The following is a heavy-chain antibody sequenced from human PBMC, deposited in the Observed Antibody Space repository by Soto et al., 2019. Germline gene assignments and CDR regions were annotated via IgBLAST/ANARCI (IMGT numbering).Heavy chain of an antibody. J-gene: IGHJ3*02. Sequence: GESLKISCKGSGYSFTSYWISWVRQMPGKGLEWMGRIDPSDSYTNYSPSFQGHVTISADKSISTAYLQWSSLKASDTAMYYCARYVAYYYGSGSYYSIWGQGTMVTVSS. CDR2: IDPSDSYT. CDR3: ARYVAYYYGSGSYYSI. CDR1: GYSFTSYW. V-gene: IGHV5-10-1*01. D-gene: IGHD3-10*01.